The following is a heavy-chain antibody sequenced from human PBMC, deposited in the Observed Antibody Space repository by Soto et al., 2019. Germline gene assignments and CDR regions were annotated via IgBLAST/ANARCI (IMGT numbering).Heavy chain of an antibody. D-gene: IGHD5-12*01. J-gene: IGHJ4*02. V-gene: IGHV3-30-3*01. CDR2: ISYDGSNK. Sequence: PGGSLRLSCAASGFTFTSYAVHWVRQAPGKGLEWVAVISYDGSNKYYADSVKGRFTVSRDNSRNTLYLQMNSLRPEDTAVYYCAREGDIVASPIAYWGQGTLVTVSS. CDR3: AREGDIVASPIAY. CDR1: GFTFTSYA.